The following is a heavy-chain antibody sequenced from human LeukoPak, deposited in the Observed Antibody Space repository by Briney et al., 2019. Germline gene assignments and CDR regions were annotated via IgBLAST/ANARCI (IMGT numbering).Heavy chain of an antibody. CDR2: INPNSGGT. Sequence: ASVKVSCKASGYTFTGYYMHWVRQAPGQGLEWMGWINPNSGGTNYAQKFQGRVTMTRDTPISTAYMELSRLRSDDTAVYYCARRGDVLRLLEWFSPLPFDYWGQGTLVTVSS. D-gene: IGHD3-3*01. CDR3: ARRGDVLRLLEWFSPLPFDY. CDR1: GYTFTGYY. V-gene: IGHV1-2*02. J-gene: IGHJ4*02.